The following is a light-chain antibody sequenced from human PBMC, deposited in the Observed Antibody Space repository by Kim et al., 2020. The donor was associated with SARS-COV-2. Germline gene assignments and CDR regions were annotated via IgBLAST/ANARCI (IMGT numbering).Light chain of an antibody. CDR2: KVS. J-gene: IGKJ3*01. Sequence: PASISSRSRQSLVYVDGDTSLTWVHQSPGQLPRRLIYKVSDRDSEVPDGLSGGGSGNTFTLQISRVEAENVGVNYCMEGAHWPFTFGAGTQVDIK. V-gene: IGKV2-30*01. CDR1: QSLVYVDGDTS. CDR3: MEGAHWPFT.